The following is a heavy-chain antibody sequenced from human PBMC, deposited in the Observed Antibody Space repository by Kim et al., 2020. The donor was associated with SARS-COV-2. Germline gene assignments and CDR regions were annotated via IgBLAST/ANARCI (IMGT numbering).Heavy chain of an antibody. CDR2: LYSSGTT. V-gene: IGHV4-61*02. CDR1: GASINSDDYY. CDR3: ATSLYDLLTGEAHHLAN. J-gene: IGHJ4*02. D-gene: IGHD2-8*02. Sequence: SETLSLTCTVSGASINSDDYYWTWIRQSPGKSLEWVGRLYSSGTTNYNLALKRRVTISRDTSKNEFSLQLTSVTVTDTAVYFCATSLYDLLTGEAHHLANWGQGLLVTVSS.